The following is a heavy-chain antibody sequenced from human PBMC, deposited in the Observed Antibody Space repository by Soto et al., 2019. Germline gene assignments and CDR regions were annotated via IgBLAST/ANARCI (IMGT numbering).Heavy chain of an antibody. Sequence: SETLSLTCTVSGASISRYYWSWIRQPPGKGLEWIGYIYYSGSTNYNPSLKSRVTISVDTSKNQFSLKLSSVTAADTAVYYCARVQSSSSWLDYYYYYYMDVWGKGTTVTVSS. CDR2: IYYSGST. V-gene: IGHV4-59*01. J-gene: IGHJ6*03. CDR3: ARVQSSSSWLDYYYYYYMDV. D-gene: IGHD6-13*01. CDR1: GASISRYY.